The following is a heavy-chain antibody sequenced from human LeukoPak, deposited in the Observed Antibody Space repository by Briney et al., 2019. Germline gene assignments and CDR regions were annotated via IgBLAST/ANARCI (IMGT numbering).Heavy chain of an antibody. J-gene: IGHJ3*02. V-gene: IGHV3-64*01. CDR2: ISSNGDST. CDR1: GFTFSSYA. Sequence: GGSLRLSCAASGFTFSSYAMHWVRQAPGKGLEYVSAISSNGDSTYYANSVKGRYTISRDNSKNTLYIQMGSLRAEDMAVYYCARVGPGAFDIWGQGTMVTVSS. D-gene: IGHD1-14*01. CDR3: ARVGPGAFDI.